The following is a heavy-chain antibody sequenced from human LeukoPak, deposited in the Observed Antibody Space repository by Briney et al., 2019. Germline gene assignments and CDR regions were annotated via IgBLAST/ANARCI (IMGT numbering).Heavy chain of an antibody. CDR1: GFAFNKFG. V-gene: IGHV3-30*02. Sequence: GGSLRLSCAASGFAFNKFGMHWVRQAPGKGLEWVAFIRYDGSNECSADSVKGRFTISRDNSKNTLYLQLGSLRVDDTAVYYCAPPDVRRGYNFGYGVDGFGIWGQGTMVTVSS. CDR3: APPDVRRGYNFGYGVDGFGI. CDR2: IRYDGSNE. J-gene: IGHJ3*02. D-gene: IGHD1-1*01.